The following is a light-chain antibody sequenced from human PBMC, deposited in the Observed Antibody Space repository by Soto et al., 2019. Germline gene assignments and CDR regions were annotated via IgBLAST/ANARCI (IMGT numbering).Light chain of an antibody. CDR1: QGISSS. J-gene: IGKJ5*01. V-gene: IGKV1-9*01. CDR3: QLLDNFPLT. Sequence: DIQLTQSPSFLSASVGDRVTITCRASQGISSSLAWYQQKPGEAPKLLIYAASTLQSGVPSRFSGSGYGTEFTLTISSLQPEDFASYYCQLLDNFPLTFGQGTRLEIK. CDR2: AAS.